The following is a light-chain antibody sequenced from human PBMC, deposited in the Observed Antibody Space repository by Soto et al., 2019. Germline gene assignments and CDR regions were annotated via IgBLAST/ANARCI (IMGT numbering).Light chain of an antibody. Sequence: QSLLTQPASVSGSPGQSITISCTGTSSDVGGYNFVSWFQQHPGKAPKLMIFEVTSRPSGVSNRFSGSKSGNTASLTISGLQPEDEADYYCSSYTTSSTLVFGTGTKVTVL. CDR2: EVT. CDR1: SSDVGGYNF. J-gene: IGLJ1*01. V-gene: IGLV2-14*03. CDR3: SSYTTSSTLV.